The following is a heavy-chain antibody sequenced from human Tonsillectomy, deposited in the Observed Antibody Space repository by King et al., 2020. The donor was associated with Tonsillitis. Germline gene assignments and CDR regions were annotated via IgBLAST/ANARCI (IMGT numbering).Heavy chain of an antibody. D-gene: IGHD2-2*01. CDR1: GGSFSGYY. CDR3: ARQGCSSTSCYEAWFDP. Sequence: VQLQQWGAGLLKPSETLSLTCAVYGGSFSGYYWSWIRQPPGKGREWIGEINHSGSTNYNPSLKSRVTISVDTSKNQFSLKLSSVTAADTAVYYCARQGCSSTSCYEAWFDPWGQGTLVTVSS. J-gene: IGHJ5*02. CDR2: INHSGST. V-gene: IGHV4-34*01.